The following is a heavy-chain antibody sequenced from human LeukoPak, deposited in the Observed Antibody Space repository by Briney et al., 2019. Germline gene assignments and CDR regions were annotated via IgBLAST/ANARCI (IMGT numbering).Heavy chain of an antibody. CDR3: ARGRALWFGRLAGWFDP. CDR2: INHSGST. Sequence: GSLRLSCTASGFTFGDYAMSWFRQAPGKGLEWIGEINHSGSTNYNPSLKSRVTISVDTSKNQFSLKLSSVTAADTAVYYCARGRALWFGRLAGWFDPWGQGTLVTVSS. D-gene: IGHD3-10*01. V-gene: IGHV4-34*01. J-gene: IGHJ5*02. CDR1: GFTFGDYA.